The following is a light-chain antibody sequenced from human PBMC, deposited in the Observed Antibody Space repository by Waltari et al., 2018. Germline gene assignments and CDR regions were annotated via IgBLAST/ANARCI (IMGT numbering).Light chain of an antibody. V-gene: IGKV1-5*03. J-gene: IGKJ1*01. CDR3: QQYNSYPRT. CDR2: KSY. Sequence: DIQMTQSPSTLSASVGDRVTITCRASQSISSWLAWYQKKPWKGPKFLIYKSYSLESGVPSRCSDSGSGTEFTLTISSLQPDDFATYYCQQYNSYPRTFGQGTKVEIK. CDR1: QSISSW.